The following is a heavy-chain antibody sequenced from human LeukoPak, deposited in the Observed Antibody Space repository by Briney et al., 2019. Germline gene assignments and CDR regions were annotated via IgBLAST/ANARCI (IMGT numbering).Heavy chain of an antibody. J-gene: IGHJ5*02. Sequence: GGSLRLSCAASGSTFSIYWMSWVPQAPGKGLEWVANIKQDGSEKYYVDSVKGRFTISRDNAKNSLYLQMNSLRAEDTAVYYCARATASNWFDPWGQGTLVTVSS. CDR2: IKQDGSEK. D-gene: IGHD2-21*01. CDR1: GSTFSIYW. CDR3: ARATASNWFDP. V-gene: IGHV3-7*01.